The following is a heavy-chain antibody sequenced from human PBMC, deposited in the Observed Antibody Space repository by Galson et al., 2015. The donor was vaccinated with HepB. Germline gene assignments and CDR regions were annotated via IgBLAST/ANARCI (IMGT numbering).Heavy chain of an antibody. D-gene: IGHD6-19*01. J-gene: IGHJ6*02. V-gene: IGHV1-69*13. CDR1: GGTFSSYA. CDR3: ARGRIAVAGTAGGWYYYYGMDV. Sequence: SVKVSCKASGGTFSSYAISWVRQAPGQGLEWMGGIIPIFGTANYAQKFQGRVTITADESTSTAYMELSSLRSEDTAVFYCARGRIAVAGTAGGWYYYYGMDVWGRGTTVTVSS. CDR2: IIPIFGTA.